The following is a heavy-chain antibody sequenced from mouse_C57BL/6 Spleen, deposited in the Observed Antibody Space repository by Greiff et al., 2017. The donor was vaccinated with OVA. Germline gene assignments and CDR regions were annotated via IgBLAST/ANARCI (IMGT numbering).Heavy chain of an antibody. CDR3: ARGHYYGSSLYYFDD. J-gene: IGHJ2*01. Sequence: QVQLQQPGAELVMPGASVKLSCKASGYTFTSYWMHWVKQRPGQGLEWIGEIDPSDSYTNYNPKFKGKSTLTVDTSSSTAYLQLSSLTAEDSAVYYCARGHYYGSSLYYFDDWGKGTTLTVSS. V-gene: IGHV1-69*01. D-gene: IGHD1-1*01. CDR1: GYTFTSYW. CDR2: IDPSDSYT.